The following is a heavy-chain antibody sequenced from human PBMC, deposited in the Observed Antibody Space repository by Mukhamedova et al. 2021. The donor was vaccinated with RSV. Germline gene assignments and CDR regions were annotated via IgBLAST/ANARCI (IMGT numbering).Heavy chain of an antibody. V-gene: IGHV3-30*02. CDR1: YG. J-gene: IGHJ4*02. CDR2: IRYDGSNK. CDR3: AKAYYYDSSFDY. Sequence: YGMHWVRQAPGKGLEWVAFIRYDGSNKYYADSVKGRFTISRDNSKSTLYLQMNSLRAEDTAVYYCAKAYYYDSSFDYWGQGTLV. D-gene: IGHD3-22*01.